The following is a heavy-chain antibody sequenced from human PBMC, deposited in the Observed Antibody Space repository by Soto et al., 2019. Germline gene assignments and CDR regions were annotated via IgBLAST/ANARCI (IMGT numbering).Heavy chain of an antibody. Sequence: EVQLVESGGGLVQPGGSLRLSCAASGFTVSNNYMRWVRQAPGKGLEWVSLIYSGGATYYADSVKGRFTISRDNSKNTLYLQTNSLRAEDTAVYYCARDGTYNWVGGQGILVTVSS. CDR1: GFTVSNNY. J-gene: IGHJ4*02. CDR3: ARDGTYNWV. D-gene: IGHD1-1*01. CDR2: IYSGGAT. V-gene: IGHV3-66*01.